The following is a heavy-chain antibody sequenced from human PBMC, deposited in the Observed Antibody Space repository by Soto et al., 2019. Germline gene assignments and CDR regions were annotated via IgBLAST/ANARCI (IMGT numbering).Heavy chain of an antibody. V-gene: IGHV3-15*07. CDR2: IKSKTDSGTT. Sequence: GGSXRLSCAASGFTFSNAWMNWVRQAPGKGLEWVGRIKSKTDSGTTDYAAPVKGRFTISRDDSKNTLYLQMNSLKTEDTAVYYCTTRYGMDVWGQGTTVTVSS. J-gene: IGHJ6*02. CDR1: GFTFSNAW. CDR3: TTRYGMDV.